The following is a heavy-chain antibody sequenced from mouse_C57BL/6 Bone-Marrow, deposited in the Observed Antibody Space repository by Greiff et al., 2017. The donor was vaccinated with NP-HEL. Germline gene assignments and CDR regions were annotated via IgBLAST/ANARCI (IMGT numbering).Heavy chain of an antibody. J-gene: IGHJ3*01. CDR3: AIIYDGYYFAY. CDR1: GYTFTDYY. V-gene: IGHV1-26*01. CDR2: INPNNGGT. Sequence: EVQLQQSGPELVKPGASVKISCKASGYTFTDYYMNWVKQSHGKSLEWIGDINPNNGGTSYNQKFKGKATLTVDKSSSTAYMELRSLTSEDSAVYYCAIIYDGYYFAYWGQGTLVTVSA. D-gene: IGHD2-3*01.